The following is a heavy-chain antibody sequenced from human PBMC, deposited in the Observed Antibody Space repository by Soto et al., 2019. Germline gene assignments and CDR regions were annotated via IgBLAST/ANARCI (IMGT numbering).Heavy chain of an antibody. CDR3: AREWSSSSERRYYYYGMDV. J-gene: IGHJ6*02. V-gene: IGHV4-61*01. D-gene: IGHD6-6*01. Sequence: QVQLQESGPGLVKPSETLSLTCTVSGGSVSSGSYYWSWIRQPPGKGLEWIGYIYYSGSTNYNPSLKSRVTISVDTSKNQFSLKLSSVTAADTAVYYCAREWSSSSERRYYYYGMDVWGQGTTVTVSS. CDR2: IYYSGST. CDR1: GGSVSSGSYY.